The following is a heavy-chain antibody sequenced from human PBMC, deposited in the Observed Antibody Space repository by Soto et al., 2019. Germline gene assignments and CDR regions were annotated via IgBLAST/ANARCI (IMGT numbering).Heavy chain of an antibody. V-gene: IGHV3-43*02. CDR2: ISGDGGST. CDR1: GFTFDDYA. Sequence: GGSLRLSCAASGFTFDDYAMHWVRQAPGKGLEWVALISGDGGSTYYADSVKDRFTISRDNSNNSLYLQMNSLRTEDNSVYYCAKGNDAFDIWGQGTMVTVSS. J-gene: IGHJ3*02. CDR3: AKGNDAFDI.